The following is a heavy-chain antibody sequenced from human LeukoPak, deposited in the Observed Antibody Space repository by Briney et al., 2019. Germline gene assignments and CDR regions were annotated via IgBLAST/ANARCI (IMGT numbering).Heavy chain of an antibody. CDR3: ARDWDSSSSSPDY. Sequence: ASVKVSCKASGYTFTSYYMHWVRQAPGQGLEWMGWINPNSGGTNYAQKFQGRVTMTRDTSISTAYMELSRLRSDDTAVYYCARDWDSSSSSPDYWGQGTLVTVSS. D-gene: IGHD6-6*01. J-gene: IGHJ4*02. CDR2: INPNSGGT. V-gene: IGHV1-2*02. CDR1: GYTFTSYY.